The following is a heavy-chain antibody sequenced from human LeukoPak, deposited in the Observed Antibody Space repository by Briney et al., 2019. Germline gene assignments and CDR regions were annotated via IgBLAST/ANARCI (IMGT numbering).Heavy chain of an antibody. D-gene: IGHD3-16*01. CDR2: INPNSGGT. J-gene: IGHJ4*02. Sequence: GASVKVSCKASGYTFTGYYMHWVRQAPGQGLEWVGRINPNSGGTNYAQKFQGRVTMTRDTSISTAYMELSRLRSDDTAVYYCARDKEGEVQGPDYWGQGTLVTVSS. V-gene: IGHV1-2*06. CDR3: ARDKEGEVQGPDY. CDR1: GYTFTGYY.